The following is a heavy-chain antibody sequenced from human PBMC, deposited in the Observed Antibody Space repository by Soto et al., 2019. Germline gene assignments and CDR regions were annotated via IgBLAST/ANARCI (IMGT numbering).Heavy chain of an antibody. CDR1: GFTFSSYE. Sequence: LRLSCAASGFTFSSYEMNWVRQAPGKGLEWVSYISSSGDIIYYADSVKGRFTISRDNAKNSLYLQMNSLRAEDTAVYYCARVGNPLDYWGQGTLVTVSS. V-gene: IGHV3-48*03. D-gene: IGHD1-1*01. CDR3: ARVGNPLDY. CDR2: ISSSGDII. J-gene: IGHJ4*02.